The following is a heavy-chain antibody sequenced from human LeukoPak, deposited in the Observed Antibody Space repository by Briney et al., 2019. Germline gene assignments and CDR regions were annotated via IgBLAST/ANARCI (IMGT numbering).Heavy chain of an antibody. V-gene: IGHV3-23*01. Sequence: PGGSLRLSCAASGFTFSSYAMSWVRQAPGKGLEWVSAISGSGGSTYYADSVKGRFTISRDNSKNTLYLQMNSLRAEDTAVYYCAKASEAIVVVVAARVVYFDYWGQGTLVTVSS. CDR3: AKASEAIVVVVAARVVYFDY. D-gene: IGHD2-15*01. CDR1: GFTFSSYA. J-gene: IGHJ4*02. CDR2: ISGSGGST.